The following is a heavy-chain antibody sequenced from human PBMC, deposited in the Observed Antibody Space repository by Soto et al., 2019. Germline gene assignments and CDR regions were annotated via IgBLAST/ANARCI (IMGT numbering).Heavy chain of an antibody. V-gene: IGHV3-64*01. D-gene: IGHD4-17*01. CDR1: GFTFSDYT. CDR3: ARSPFSDYGALGS. CDR2: ISGNGGST. Sequence: GGSLRISCAASGFTFSDYTMHWVRQAPGKGLEYVSAISGNGGSTYYANSVKDRFTISRDNSKNTLYLQMGSLRAEDMAVYYCARSPFSDYGALGSWGQGTLVTVSS. J-gene: IGHJ5*02.